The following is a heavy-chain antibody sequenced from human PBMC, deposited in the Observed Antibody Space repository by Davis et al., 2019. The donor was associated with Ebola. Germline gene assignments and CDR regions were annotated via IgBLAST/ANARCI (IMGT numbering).Heavy chain of an antibody. V-gene: IGHV1-69*13. CDR2: IIPMFGTA. D-gene: IGHD3-3*01. J-gene: IGHJ4*02. CDR3: ARVAPSVYDFWMGLDY. Sequence: SVKISCNASGGTFSSYAISWVRQAPGQGLEWMVGIIPMFGTANYAQKFQGRVTITADESTSTAYMELSSLRSEDTAVYYCARVAPSVYDFWMGLDYWGQGTLVTVS. CDR1: GGTFSSYA.